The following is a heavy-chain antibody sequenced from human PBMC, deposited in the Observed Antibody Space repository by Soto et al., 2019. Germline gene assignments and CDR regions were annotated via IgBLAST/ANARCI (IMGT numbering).Heavy chain of an antibody. CDR2: ISGSGGST. V-gene: IGHV3-23*01. D-gene: IGHD6-19*01. J-gene: IGHJ4*02. Sequence: EVQLLESGGGLVQPGGSLRLSCAASGFTFSSYAMSWVRQAPGKGLEWVSAISGSGGSTYYADSVKGRFTISRDNSKNTLYLQMNSLRAEDTAVYYCALLRWLVRGYFDYWGQGTLVTVSS. CDR1: GFTFSSYA. CDR3: ALLRWLVRGYFDY.